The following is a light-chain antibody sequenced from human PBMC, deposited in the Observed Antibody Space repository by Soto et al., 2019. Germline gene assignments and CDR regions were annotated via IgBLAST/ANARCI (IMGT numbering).Light chain of an antibody. Sequence: DIQMTQSPSSLSASVGDRVTITCRASQSISSYLNWYQQKPGQAPKLLIYAASSLQSGVPSRFSGSGSGTDFTLTISSLQPEDFATYYCQQSYSTPLPFGGGTKVEIK. V-gene: IGKV1-39*01. CDR1: QSISSY. CDR3: QQSYSTPLP. J-gene: IGKJ4*01. CDR2: AAS.